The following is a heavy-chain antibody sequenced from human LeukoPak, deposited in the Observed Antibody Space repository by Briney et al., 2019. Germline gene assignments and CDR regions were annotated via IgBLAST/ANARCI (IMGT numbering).Heavy chain of an antibody. CDR1: GFTFGDYY. CDR2: ISSSDSPI. J-gene: IGHJ6*03. V-gene: IGHV3-11*04. D-gene: IGHD3-3*01. CDR3: ARCEWHYYHYYMDV. Sequence: GGSLRLSCAASGFTFGDYYMSWIRQAPGKGLEWVSYISSSDSPIYYADSVKGRFTISRDNAKNSLFLQMNSLGAEDTAVYYCARCEWHYYHYYMDVWGKGTTVTVSS.